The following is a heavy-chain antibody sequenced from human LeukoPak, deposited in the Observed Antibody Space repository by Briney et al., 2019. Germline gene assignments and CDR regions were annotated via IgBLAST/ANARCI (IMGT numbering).Heavy chain of an antibody. CDR2: FSSSSGTM. D-gene: IGHD6-13*01. CDR3: ATVGSSWFYDY. CDR1: GFTFSTYR. J-gene: IGHJ4*02. V-gene: IGHV3-48*01. Sequence: GVSLRLSCAASGFTFSTYRMNCVRQAPGKGLEWVSYFSSSSGTMYYADSVRGRFTISRDIAKNSLYLQMNSLRAEDTAVYYCATVGSSWFYDYWGQGTLVTVSS.